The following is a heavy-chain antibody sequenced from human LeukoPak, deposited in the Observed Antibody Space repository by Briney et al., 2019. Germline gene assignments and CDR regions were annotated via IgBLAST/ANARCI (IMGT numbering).Heavy chain of an antibody. CDR2: IDWEDDK. CDR1: GFSFSTSGMC. J-gene: IGHJ5*02. V-gene: IGHV2-70*11. Sequence: SGPALVKPTQTLTLTCTFSGFSFSTSGMCVSWIRQPPGKALEWLARIDWEDDKYYSTSLKTRLTISKDTSKNQVVLTMTNMDPVDTATYYCARSSTGALNWFDAWGQGTLVTVSS. D-gene: IGHD1-14*01. CDR3: ARSSTGALNWFDA.